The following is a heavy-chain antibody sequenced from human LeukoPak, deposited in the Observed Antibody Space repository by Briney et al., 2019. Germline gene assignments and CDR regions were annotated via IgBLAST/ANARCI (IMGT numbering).Heavy chain of an antibody. J-gene: IGHJ4*02. CDR3: ARQVLTVAGYAHFDY. CDR2: IYYDGVT. Sequence: KPSGTLSLTCAVSGGSLTSATHYWAWIRQPPGKGLDWIGLIYYDGVTYSNPSLQSRVTMSVDTSKNHFSLNLSSVTAADTGVYYCARQVLTVAGYAHFDYWGQGTKVTVSS. CDR1: GGSLTSATHY. V-gene: IGHV4-39*01. D-gene: IGHD5-12*01.